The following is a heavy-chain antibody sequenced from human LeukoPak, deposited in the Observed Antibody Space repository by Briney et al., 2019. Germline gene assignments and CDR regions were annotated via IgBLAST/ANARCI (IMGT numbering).Heavy chain of an antibody. Sequence: ASVTVSCKASGYTFTGYYMHWVRQAPGQGLEWMGWINPNSGGTNYAQKFQGRVTMTRDTSISTAYMELSRLRSDDTAVYYRARAVSIQLLGGSYYYGMDVWGQGTTVTVSS. CDR2: INPNSGGT. J-gene: IGHJ6*02. CDR3: ARAVSIQLLGGSYYYGMDV. CDR1: GYTFTGYY. V-gene: IGHV1-2*02. D-gene: IGHD2-2*01.